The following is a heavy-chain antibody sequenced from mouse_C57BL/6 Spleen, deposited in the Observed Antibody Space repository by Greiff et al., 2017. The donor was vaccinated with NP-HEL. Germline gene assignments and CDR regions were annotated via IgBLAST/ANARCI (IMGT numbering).Heavy chain of an antibody. CDR2: INPGSGGT. D-gene: IGHD2-3*01. CDR3: ARSIGGYYYFDY. V-gene: IGHV1-54*01. Sequence: QVQLQQSGAELVRPGTSVKVSCKASGYAFTNYLIEWVKQRPGQGLEWIGVINPGSGGTNYNEKFKGKATLTADKSSSTAYMQLSSLTSEDSAVYFCARSIGGYYYFDYGGQGTTLTVSS. CDR1: GYAFTNYL. J-gene: IGHJ2*01.